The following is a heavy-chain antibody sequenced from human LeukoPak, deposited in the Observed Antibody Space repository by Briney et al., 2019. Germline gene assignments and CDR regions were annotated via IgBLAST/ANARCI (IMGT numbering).Heavy chain of an antibody. CDR1: GFTFSSYA. V-gene: IGHV3-30-3*01. CDR2: ISYDGSNK. Sequence: GGSLRLSCAASGFTFSSYAMHWVRQAPGKGLEWVAVISYDGSNKYYADSVKGRFTTSRDNSKNTLYLQMNSLRAEDTAVYYCARGSTYVLRYFDWLGYSSRFDPWGQGTLVTVSS. CDR3: ARGSTYVLRYFDWLGYSSRFDP. D-gene: IGHD3-9*01. J-gene: IGHJ5*02.